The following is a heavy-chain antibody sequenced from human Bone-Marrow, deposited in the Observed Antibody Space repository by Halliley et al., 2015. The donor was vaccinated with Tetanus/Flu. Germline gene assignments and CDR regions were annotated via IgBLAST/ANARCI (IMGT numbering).Heavy chain of an antibody. V-gene: IGHV3-30*18. CDR3: AKCVATTWCTGWCGDN. CDR2: ISYNGNFK. Sequence: SLRLSCVVSGFTFSNHGMFWVRQAPGKGLEWVAIISYNGNFKYYADSVKGRFTISRDDSKDTLYLQMNNLRPEDTALYYCAKCVATTWCTGWCGDNWGQGTLVTVSS. D-gene: IGHD6-19*01. J-gene: IGHJ4*02. CDR1: GFTFSNHG.